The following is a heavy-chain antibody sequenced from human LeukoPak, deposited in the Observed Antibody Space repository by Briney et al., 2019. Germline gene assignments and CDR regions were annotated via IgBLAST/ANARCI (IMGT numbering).Heavy chain of an antibody. V-gene: IGHV4-59*01. J-gene: IGHJ3*02. CDR2: LSKSGNT. D-gene: IGHD3-9*01. CDR1: GGSISSYY. Sequence: PSETLSLTCTVSGGSISSYYWSWIRLPPGKGLEWIGYLSKSGNTNYSPSLKSRVTIFGDTSKNQFFLKLSSVTAADTAVYYCARTRYVNSFYAFDIWGQGTLVTVSS. CDR3: ARTRYVNSFYAFDI.